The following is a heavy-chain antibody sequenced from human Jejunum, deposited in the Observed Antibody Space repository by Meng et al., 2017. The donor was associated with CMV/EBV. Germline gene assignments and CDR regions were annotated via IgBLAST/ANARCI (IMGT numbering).Heavy chain of an antibody. Sequence: LQESGPGLVRPSKPLSLTCPVSGDSISTYFWSWIRQPAVKKLEWIGRISPSGNINYIPSLKGRVTMSLDTSNNQIFLNLTSVTAADTALYYCARGESRGYYYFDYWGQGILVTVSS. CDR2: ISPSGNI. CDR3: ARGESRGYYYFDY. V-gene: IGHV4-4*07. D-gene: IGHD3-22*01. J-gene: IGHJ4*02. CDR1: GDSISTYF.